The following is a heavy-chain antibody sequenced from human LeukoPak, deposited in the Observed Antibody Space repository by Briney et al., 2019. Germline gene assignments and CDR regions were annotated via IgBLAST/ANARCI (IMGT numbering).Heavy chain of an antibody. Sequence: PSETLSLTCAVYGGSFSGYYWSWIRQPPGKGLEWIGEINHSGSTNYNPSLKSRVTISVDTSKNQFSLKLSSVTAADTAVYYCARYGHYYYYGIDVWGKGTTVTVSS. V-gene: IGHV4-34*01. CDR2: INHSGST. CDR1: GGSFSGYY. J-gene: IGHJ6*04. CDR3: ARYGHYYYYGIDV. D-gene: IGHD4-17*01.